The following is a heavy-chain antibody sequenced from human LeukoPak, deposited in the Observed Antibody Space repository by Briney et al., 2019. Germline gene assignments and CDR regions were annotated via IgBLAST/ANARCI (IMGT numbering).Heavy chain of an antibody. CDR3: AKGLSSNWRTGYDY. Sequence: PGGSLRLSCAASGFTFSSYAMSWVRQAPGKGLEWVSGISNSGGSTYYADSVKGRFTISRDNSKNTLYLQMNSLRAEDTAIYYCAKGLSSNWRTGYDYWGQGTLVTVSS. J-gene: IGHJ4*02. CDR1: GFTFSSYA. D-gene: IGHD6-13*01. CDR2: ISNSGGST. V-gene: IGHV3-23*01.